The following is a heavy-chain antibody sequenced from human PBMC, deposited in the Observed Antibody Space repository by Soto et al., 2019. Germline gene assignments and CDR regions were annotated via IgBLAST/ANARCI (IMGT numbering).Heavy chain of an antibody. V-gene: IGHV4-31*11. CDR2: IYFSGST. CDR1: GGSISNGGYY. Sequence: QLQLQESGPGLVKPSQTLSLTCAVSGGSISNGGYYWSWIRQHPGKGLEWIGSIYFSGSTYYNPSLKSRVTTSVATPKNQFSLKLSSVTAADTAVYYCARDSHSQQPNHRWGGGYMDVWGKWTTVTVSS. J-gene: IGHJ6*03. CDR3: ARDSHSQQPNHRWGGGYMDV. D-gene: IGHD6-13*01.